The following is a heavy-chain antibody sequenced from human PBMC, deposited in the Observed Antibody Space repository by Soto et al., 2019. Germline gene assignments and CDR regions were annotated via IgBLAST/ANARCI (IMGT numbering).Heavy chain of an antibody. J-gene: IGHJ4*02. CDR1: GFTFANYA. V-gene: IGHV3-23*01. CDR2: ISASGVRT. D-gene: IGHD2-15*01. Sequence: GGSLRLSCTVSGFTFANYAMAWVRQAPGKGLEWVSGISASGVRTYYADSAKGRFTISRDNSNNTLYLQMTSLRAEDTAVYYCAKDLVVLSARFESWGQGALVTVSS. CDR3: AKDLVVLSARFES.